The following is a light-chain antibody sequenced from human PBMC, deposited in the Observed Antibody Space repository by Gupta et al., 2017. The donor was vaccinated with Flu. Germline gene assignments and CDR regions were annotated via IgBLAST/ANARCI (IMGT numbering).Light chain of an antibody. CDR2: DAS. Sequence: DIQMTQSPCSLSASVGDRVTITCQASQDISNYLNWDQQKPGKAPKLLIYDASNLETGVPSRSSGGGSGTDFTFTTSSLQPEDSATYDCPQYVLFGRGTKVDIK. CDR1: QDISNY. CDR3: PQYVL. J-gene: IGKJ3*01. V-gene: IGKV1-33*01.